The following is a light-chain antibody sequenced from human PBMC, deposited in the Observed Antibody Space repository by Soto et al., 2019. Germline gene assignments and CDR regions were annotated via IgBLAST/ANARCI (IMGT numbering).Light chain of an antibody. J-gene: IGLJ1*01. CDR2: EVS. Sequence: QSVLTQPPSASGSPGQSVTISCTGTSSDVDAYKYISWYRQHPGEAPKIIIYEVSNRPSGIPNRFSGSKSGNTASLTISGLQTEDEAEYFCSTYTDKTYIFGSGTKVTVL. V-gene: IGLV2-8*01. CDR1: SSDVDAYKY. CDR3: STYTDKTYI.